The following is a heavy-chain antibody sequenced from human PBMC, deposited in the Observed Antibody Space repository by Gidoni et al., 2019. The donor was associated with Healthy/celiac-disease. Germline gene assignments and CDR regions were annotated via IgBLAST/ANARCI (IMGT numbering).Heavy chain of an antibody. D-gene: IGHD3-22*01. Sequence: QVQLQASGPGLVKPSQTLSLTCTVSGGSISSGGYYWSWIRQHPGKGMEWIGYIYYSGSTYYNPSLKSRVTISVDTSKNQFSLKLSSVTAADTAVYYCARGPRGDPIGKYWGQGTLVTVSS. V-gene: IGHV4-31*03. CDR3: ARGPRGDPIGKY. CDR2: IYYSGST. CDR1: GGSISSGGYY. J-gene: IGHJ4*02.